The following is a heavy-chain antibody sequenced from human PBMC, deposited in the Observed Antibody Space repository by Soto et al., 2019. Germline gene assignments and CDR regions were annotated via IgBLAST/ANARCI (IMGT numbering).Heavy chain of an antibody. CDR2: INHSGST. CDR1: GGSFSGYY. J-gene: IGHJ6*02. Sequence: QVQLQQWGAGLLKPSETLSLTCAVYGGSFSGYYWSWIRQPPGKGLEWIGEINHSGSTNYNPSRKSRVTISVDTSKNQFSLKLSSVTAADTAVYYCARGRTRGMDVWCQGTTVTVSS. V-gene: IGHV4-34*01. D-gene: IGHD2-8*01. CDR3: ARGRTRGMDV.